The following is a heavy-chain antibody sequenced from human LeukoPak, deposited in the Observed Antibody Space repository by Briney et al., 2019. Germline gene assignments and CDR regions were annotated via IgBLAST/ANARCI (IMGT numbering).Heavy chain of an antibody. D-gene: IGHD1-26*01. Sequence: ASVKVSCKASGYTFTGYYMHWVRQAPGQGLEWMGRINPNSGGTNYAQKFQGRFTMTRDTSISTAYMELSRLRSDDTAVYYCASSRYSGSYYNYWGQGTLVTVSS. CDR2: INPNSGGT. J-gene: IGHJ4*02. V-gene: IGHV1-2*06. CDR1: GYTFTGYY. CDR3: ASSRYSGSYYNY.